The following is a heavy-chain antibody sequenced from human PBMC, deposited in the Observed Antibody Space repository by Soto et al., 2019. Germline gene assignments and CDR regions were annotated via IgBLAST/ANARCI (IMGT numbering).Heavy chain of an antibody. V-gene: IGHV4-59*01. D-gene: IGHD5-12*01. CDR2: IYYSGST. CDR3: AIDFRESGYDYYYYGMDV. CDR1: GGSISSYC. J-gene: IGHJ6*02. Sequence: PSETLSLTCTVAGGSISSYCWSWIRQPPGKGLEWIGYIYYSGSTNYNPSLKSRVTISVDTSKDQFSLKLSSVTAADTAVYYCAIDFRESGYDYYYYGMDVWGQGTTVTVSS.